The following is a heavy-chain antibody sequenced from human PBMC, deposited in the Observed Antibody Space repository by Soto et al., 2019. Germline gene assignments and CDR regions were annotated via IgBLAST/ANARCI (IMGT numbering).Heavy chain of an antibody. J-gene: IGHJ5*02. CDR2: INTYNGNT. CDR1: GYTFTNYG. CDR3: AREPAAGDWFDP. Sequence: ASVKVSCKASGYTFTNYGISWVRQAPGQGLEWMGWINTYNGNTNYAQKLQGRVTMTTDTSTSTAYMELRSLRSDDTAVYYCAREPAAGDWFDPWGQGTPVTVSS. D-gene: IGHD6-13*01. V-gene: IGHV1-18*01.